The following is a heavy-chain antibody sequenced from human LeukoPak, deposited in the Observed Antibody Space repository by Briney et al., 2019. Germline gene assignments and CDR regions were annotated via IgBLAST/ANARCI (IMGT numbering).Heavy chain of an antibody. D-gene: IGHD3-3*01. V-gene: IGHV3-48*01. CDR3: AKDYDFWSGYYYYGMDV. CDR2: ISSSSSTI. CDR1: GFTFSSYR. J-gene: IGHJ6*02. Sequence: PGGSLRLSCAASGFTFSSYRMTWVRQAPGKGLEWVSYISSSSSTIYYADSVKGRFTISRDNSKNTLYLQMNSLRAEDTAVYYCAKDYDFWSGYYYYGMDVWGQGTTVTVSS.